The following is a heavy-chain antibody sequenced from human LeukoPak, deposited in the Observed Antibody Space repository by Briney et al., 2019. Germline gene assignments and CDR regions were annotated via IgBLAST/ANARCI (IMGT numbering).Heavy chain of an antibody. CDR3: ARDSLYSDYEGS. D-gene: IGHD5-12*01. CDR1: GYTFTSYD. Sequence: ASVKVSCKASGYTFTSYDINWVRQATGQGLEWMGWMNPNSGNTGYAQKFQGRVTMTRNTSISTAYMELSSLRSDDTAVYYCARDSLYSDYEGSWGQGTLVTVSS. V-gene: IGHV1-8*01. CDR2: MNPNSGNT. J-gene: IGHJ4*02.